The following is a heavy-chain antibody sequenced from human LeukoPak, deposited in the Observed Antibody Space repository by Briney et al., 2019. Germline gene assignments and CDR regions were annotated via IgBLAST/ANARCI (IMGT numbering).Heavy chain of an antibody. CDR1: GGSVSTYY. Sequence: SETLSLTCAVYGGSVSTYYWSWIRPSPGKGLEWIAEINHRGATNYNPSVKSRVTISVDTSKNPSSLKITSLTAADSAVYYCARGPTISETGYFDYWGQGILVTVSS. CDR3: ARGPTISETGYFDY. CDR2: INHRGAT. D-gene: IGHD1-1*01. J-gene: IGHJ4*03. V-gene: IGHV4-34*01.